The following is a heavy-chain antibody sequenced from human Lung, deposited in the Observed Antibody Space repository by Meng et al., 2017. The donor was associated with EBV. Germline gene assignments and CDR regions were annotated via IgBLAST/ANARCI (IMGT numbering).Heavy chain of an antibody. J-gene: IGHJ4*02. CDR1: GYTFTDNG. D-gene: IGHD6-13*01. CDR3: ARLGSSPDF. V-gene: IGHV7-4-1*02. Sequence: QVHLLQSGAEVKKPGASVRVSCKASGYTFTDNGIAWLRQAPGQGPEWMGWSNTKTGNPTYARDFTGRFVFSLDTSVSTAYLQINSLKAEDTAVYYCARLGSSPDFWGQGTLVTVSS. CDR2: SNTKTGNP.